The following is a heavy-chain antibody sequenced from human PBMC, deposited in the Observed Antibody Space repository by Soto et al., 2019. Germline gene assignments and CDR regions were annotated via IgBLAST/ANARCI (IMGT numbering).Heavy chain of an antibody. CDR3: ARDVWSGYLNYYYYYGMDV. V-gene: IGHV1-69*13. D-gene: IGHD3-3*01. CDR2: IIPIFGTA. J-gene: IGHJ6*02. Sequence: SVKVSCKASGGTFSSYAISWVRQAPGQGLEWMGGIIPIFGTANYAQKFQGRVTITADESTSTAYMELSSLRSEDTAVYYCARDVWSGYLNYYYYYGMDVWGQGTTVTVSS. CDR1: GGTFSSYA.